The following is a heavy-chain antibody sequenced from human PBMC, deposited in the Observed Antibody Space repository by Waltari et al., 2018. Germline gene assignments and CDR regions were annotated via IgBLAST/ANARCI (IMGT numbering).Heavy chain of an antibody. CDR1: GYSISSGYY. Sequence: QVQLQESGPGLVKPSETLSLTCTVSGYSISSGYYWGWIRQPPGKGLEWIGRIYHSGSNYYNPSLKSRVTITVDTSKNQFSLKLSSVTAADTAVYYCAREADVWSGYSYYYYYYMDVWGKGTTVTISS. D-gene: IGHD3-3*01. CDR3: AREADVWSGYSYYYYYYMDV. J-gene: IGHJ6*03. V-gene: IGHV4-38-2*02. CDR2: IYHSGSN.